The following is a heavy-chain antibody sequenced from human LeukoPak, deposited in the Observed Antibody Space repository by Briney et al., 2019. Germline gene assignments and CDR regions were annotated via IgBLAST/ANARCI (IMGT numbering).Heavy chain of an antibody. Sequence: SETLSLTCSVSGGSINSHYWSWIRQPPGKGLEWIGYIFNTGNTNYNPTLASRVTMSVDTSRPQFFLRLSTVTAADTAIYDCASRPADTTWYGVFDYWSQGTLVTVSS. CDR1: GGSINSHY. CDR2: IFNTGNT. J-gene: IGHJ4*02. CDR3: ASRPADTTWYGVFDY. D-gene: IGHD3-10*01. V-gene: IGHV4-59*11.